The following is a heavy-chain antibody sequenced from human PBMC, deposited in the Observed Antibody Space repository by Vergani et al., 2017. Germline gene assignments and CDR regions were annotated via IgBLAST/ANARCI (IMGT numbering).Heavy chain of an antibody. V-gene: IGHV3-64D*06. D-gene: IGHD6-19*01. Sequence: EVQLVESGGGLVQPGGSLRLSCSASGFTFSSYAMHWVRQAPGKGLEYVSAISSNGGSTYYADSVKGRFTISRDNSKNTLYLQMSSLRAEDTAVYYCATIAVAGTEEDWFDPWGQGTLVTVSS. CDR3: ATIAVAGTEEDWFDP. CDR1: GFTFSSYA. CDR2: ISSNGGST. J-gene: IGHJ5*02.